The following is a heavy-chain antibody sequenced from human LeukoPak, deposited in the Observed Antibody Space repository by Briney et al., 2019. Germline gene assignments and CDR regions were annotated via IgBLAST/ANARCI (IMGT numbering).Heavy chain of an antibody. J-gene: IGHJ4*02. Sequence: PGGSLRLSCAASGFTFSTYSMNWVRQAPGKGLEWVSIISGDGATTDYADSVKGRFTISRDNSRNTLYLQMNSLRVEGTAVYYCAKKNLAAAGPNYFDYRGQGTLVTVSS. CDR3: AKKNLAAAGPNYFDY. D-gene: IGHD6-13*01. CDR1: GFTFSTYS. V-gene: IGHV3-23*01. CDR2: ISGDGATT.